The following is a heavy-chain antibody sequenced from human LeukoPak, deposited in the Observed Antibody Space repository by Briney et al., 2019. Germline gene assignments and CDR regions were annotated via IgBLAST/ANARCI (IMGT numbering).Heavy chain of an antibody. V-gene: IGHV3-48*03. CDR1: GFTFSSFE. J-gene: IGHJ4*02. D-gene: IGHD6-13*01. CDR2: IRSSGSNM. CDR3: ARDPGIAAAGTLGYFDY. Sequence: GGSLRLSCAASGFTFSSFEMNWVRQAPGKGLEWVSNIRSSGSNMYYADSVKGRFTISRDNANNSLYLQMNSLRAEDTAVYYCARDPGIAAAGTLGYFDYWGQGTLVTVSP.